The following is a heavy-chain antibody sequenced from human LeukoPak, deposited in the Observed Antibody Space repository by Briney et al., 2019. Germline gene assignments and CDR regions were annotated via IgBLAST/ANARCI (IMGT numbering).Heavy chain of an antibody. V-gene: IGHV4-4*07. CDR3: ARHPPQMATIFGGSVYFDY. D-gene: IGHD3-10*02. CDR1: GGSISSYY. J-gene: IGHJ4*02. Sequence: PSETLSLTCTVSGGSISSYYWSWIRQPAGKGLEWIGRIYTSGSTNYNPSLKSRVTISVDTSKNRFSLKLSSVTAADTAVYYCARHPPQMATIFGGSVYFDYWGQGTLVTVSS. CDR2: IYTSGST.